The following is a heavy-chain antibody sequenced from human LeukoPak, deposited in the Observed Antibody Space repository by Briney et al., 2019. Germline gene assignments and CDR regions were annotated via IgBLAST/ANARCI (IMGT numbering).Heavy chain of an antibody. CDR3: AKARGSSVYEQFDY. V-gene: IGHV3-23*01. D-gene: IGHD5/OR15-5a*01. CDR2: ISTSGRAS. CDR1: VYAFSTYA. J-gene: IGHJ4*02. Sequence: PGGSLRLSCAASVYAFSTYAMTWVRQAPEKGLQWVSTISTSGRASYYADSVEGRFTISRDNSKNTLYLQMNSLRADDTAVYYCAKARGSSVYEQFDYWGQGTQVTVSP.